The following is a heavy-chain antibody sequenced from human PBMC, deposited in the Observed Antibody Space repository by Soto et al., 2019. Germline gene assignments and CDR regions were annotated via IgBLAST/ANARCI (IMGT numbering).Heavy chain of an antibody. Sequence: ASVNVSCKTSGYTFTRYCISWVRQAPGQGLEWMGWISAYNGNTNYAQKLQGRVTMTTDTSTSTAYMELRSLRSDDTAVYYCATPQSGECSGGSCYFGWFDPWGQGTLVTV. V-gene: IGHV1-18*04. J-gene: IGHJ5*02. CDR1: GYTFTRYC. CDR3: ATPQSGECSGGSCYFGWFDP. CDR2: ISAYNGNT. D-gene: IGHD2-15*01.